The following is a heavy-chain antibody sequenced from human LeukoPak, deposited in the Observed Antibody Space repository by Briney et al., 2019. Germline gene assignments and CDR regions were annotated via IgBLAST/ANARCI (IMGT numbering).Heavy chain of an antibody. D-gene: IGHD6-19*01. CDR3: ARDGRIAVAGFYYYYGMDV. Sequence: SETLSLTCTVSGGSISTYYGSWIRQPPGKGLEWIGYIYYGGSTNYNPSLKSRVTISVDTSKNQFSLKLSSVTAADTAMYYCARDGRIAVAGFYYYYGMDVWGQGTTVTVSS. CDR1: GGSISTYY. V-gene: IGHV4-59*01. J-gene: IGHJ6*01. CDR2: IYYGGST.